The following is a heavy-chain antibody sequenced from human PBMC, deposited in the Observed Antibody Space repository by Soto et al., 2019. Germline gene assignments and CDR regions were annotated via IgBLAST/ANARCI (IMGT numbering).Heavy chain of an antibody. CDR2: ISGSGGST. CDR3: ARGTVVTPFTFYYFDY. V-gene: IGHV3-23*01. J-gene: IGHJ4*02. CDR1: GFTFSSYA. D-gene: IGHD2-21*02. Sequence: GGSLRLSCAASGFTFSSYAMSWVRQAPGKGLEWVSAISGSGGSTYYNPSLKSRVTISVDTSKNQFSLKLSSVTAADTAVYYCARGTVVTPFTFYYFDYWGQGTLVTVSS.